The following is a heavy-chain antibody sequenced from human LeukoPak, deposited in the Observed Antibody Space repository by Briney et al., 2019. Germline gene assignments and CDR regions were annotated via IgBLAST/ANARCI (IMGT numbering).Heavy chain of an antibody. CDR2: IYYSGST. J-gene: IGHJ4*02. CDR1: GGSISSSSYY. CDR3: ARQKHANPSWLDYFDY. Sequence: PSETLPLTCTVSGGSISSSSYYWGWIRQPPGKGLEWIGSIYYSGSTYYNPSLKSRVTISVDTSKNQFSLKLSSVTAADTAVYYCARQKHANPSWLDYFDYWGQGTLVTVSS. V-gene: IGHV4-39*01. D-gene: IGHD3-10*01.